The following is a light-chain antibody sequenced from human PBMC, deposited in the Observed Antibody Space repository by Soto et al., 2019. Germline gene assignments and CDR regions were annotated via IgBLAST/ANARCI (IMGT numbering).Light chain of an antibody. CDR3: SSYTSSRVYV. CDR2: EVS. J-gene: IGLJ1*01. CDR1: SSDVGGYNY. V-gene: IGLV2-14*01. Sequence: ALTQPASVSGSPGQSITISCTGTSSDVGGYNYVSWYQQHPGKAPKLMIYEVSNRPSGVSNRFSGSKSGNTASLTISGLQAEDEADYYCSSYTSSRVYVFGTGTKLTVL.